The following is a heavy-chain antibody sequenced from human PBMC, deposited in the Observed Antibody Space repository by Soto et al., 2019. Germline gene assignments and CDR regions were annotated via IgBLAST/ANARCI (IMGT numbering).Heavy chain of an antibody. CDR3: AISSSSSSRDNYYYYYGMDV. D-gene: IGHD6-6*01. V-gene: IGHV5-51*01. CDR2: IYPGDSDT. Sequence: PGESLKISCKGSGYSFTSYWIGWVRQMPGKGLEWMGIIYPGDSDTRYSPSFQGQVTISADKSISTAYMQWSSLKASDTAMYYCAISSSSSSRDNYYYYYGMDVWGQGTTVTVYS. J-gene: IGHJ6*02. CDR1: GYSFTSYW.